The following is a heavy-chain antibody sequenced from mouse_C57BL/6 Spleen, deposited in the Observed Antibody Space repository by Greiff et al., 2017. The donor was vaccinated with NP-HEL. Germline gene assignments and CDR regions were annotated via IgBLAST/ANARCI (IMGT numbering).Heavy chain of an antibody. CDR2: ISDGGSYT. D-gene: IGHD3-2*02. CDR3: ARGAQATAWFAY. CDR1: GFTFSSYA. J-gene: IGHJ3*01. V-gene: IGHV5-4*01. Sequence: EVQLVESGGGLVKPGGSLKLSCAASGFTFSSYAMSWVRQTPEKRLEWVATISDGGSYTYYPDNVKGRFTISRDNAKNNLYLQMSHLKSEDTAMYYCARGAQATAWFAYWGQGTLVTVSA.